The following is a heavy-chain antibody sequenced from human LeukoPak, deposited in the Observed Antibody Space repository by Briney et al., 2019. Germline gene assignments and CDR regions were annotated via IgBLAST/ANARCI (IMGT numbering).Heavy chain of an antibody. CDR3: ARVNGGDNSGYFGDAFDI. Sequence: PGGSLRLSCAASGFTFDDYAMHWVRQAPGKGLEWVSGISWNSGSIGYADSVKGRFTISRDNAKNSLYLQMNSLRAEDTALYYCARVNGGDNSGYFGDAFDIWGQGTVVTVSS. J-gene: IGHJ3*02. D-gene: IGHD3-22*01. V-gene: IGHV3-9*01. CDR2: ISWNSGSI. CDR1: GFTFDDYA.